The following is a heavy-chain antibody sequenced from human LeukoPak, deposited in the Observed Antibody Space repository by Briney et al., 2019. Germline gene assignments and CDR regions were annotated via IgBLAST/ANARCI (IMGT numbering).Heavy chain of an antibody. J-gene: IGHJ5*02. V-gene: IGHV1-2*02. Sequence: ASVKVSCKASGYTFTGYYMHWVRQAPGQGLEWMGWINPNSGGINYAQKFQGRVTMTRDTSISTAYMELSRLRSDDTAVYYCARGLDCSGGSCYPGMNWFDPWGQGTLVTVSS. D-gene: IGHD2-15*01. CDR3: ARGLDCSGGSCYPGMNWFDP. CDR2: INPNSGGI. CDR1: GYTFTGYY.